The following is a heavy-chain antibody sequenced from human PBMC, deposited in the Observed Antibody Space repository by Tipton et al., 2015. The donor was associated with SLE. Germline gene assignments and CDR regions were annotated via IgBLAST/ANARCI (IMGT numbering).Heavy chain of an antibody. D-gene: IGHD1-1*01. CDR3: ARHRISITGEITHVFDM. J-gene: IGHJ3*02. Sequence: TLSLTCTVSGDSISSHYWSWIRQSPGKGLEWIGYVYYSGGTHYNPSLKSRVTISVDTSKKELSLKLSSVTAADRAVYYCARHRISITGEITHVFDMWGQGTMVTVSS. CDR1: GDSISSHY. V-gene: IGHV4-59*08. CDR2: VYYSGGT.